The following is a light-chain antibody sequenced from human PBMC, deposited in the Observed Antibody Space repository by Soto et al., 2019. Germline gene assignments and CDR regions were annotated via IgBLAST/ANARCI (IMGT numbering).Light chain of an antibody. V-gene: IGLV3-1*01. CDR3: QAWDRSTVV. CDR2: QDT. CDR1: KLGTKY. Sequence: SYKLTQPPSVSVTPGQTASITCSGDKLGTKYAYWYQQKPGQSPVVVSYQDTKRPSGIPERFAGSNSGNTATLTISGTQAMDEADYYCQAWDRSTVVFGGGTKLTVL. J-gene: IGLJ2*01.